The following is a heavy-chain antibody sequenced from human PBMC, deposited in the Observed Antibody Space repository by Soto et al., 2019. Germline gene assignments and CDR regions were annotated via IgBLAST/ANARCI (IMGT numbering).Heavy chain of an antibody. CDR1: ACSISTYY. CDR3: ARLYYYGSGSFY. Sequence: SETLSLSSRVLACSISTYYWSWILQPPGKGLEWNSYIYYSGISSYSPSVKSRVTISIDTSKIHFSLKLRSVTAADMAVYYCARLYYYGSGSFYWGQGTQVTVSS. D-gene: IGHD3-10*01. CDR2: IYYSGIS. J-gene: IGHJ4*02. V-gene: IGHV4-59*01.